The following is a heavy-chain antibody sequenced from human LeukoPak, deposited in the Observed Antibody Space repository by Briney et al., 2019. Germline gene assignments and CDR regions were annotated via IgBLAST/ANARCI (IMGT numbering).Heavy chain of an antibody. D-gene: IGHD3-10*01. Sequence: PGESLKISCKGSGYSFTSYWIGWVRQMPGKGLEWMGIIYPGDSDTRYSPSFQGQVTIPADKSISTAYLQWSSLKASDTAMYYCARQPGYYGSGSYFDYWGQGTLVTVSS. J-gene: IGHJ4*02. V-gene: IGHV5-51*01. CDR2: IYPGDSDT. CDR1: GYSFTSYW. CDR3: ARQPGYYGSGSYFDY.